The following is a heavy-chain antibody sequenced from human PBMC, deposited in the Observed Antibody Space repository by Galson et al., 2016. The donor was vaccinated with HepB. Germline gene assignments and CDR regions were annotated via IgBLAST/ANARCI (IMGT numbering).Heavy chain of an antibody. V-gene: IGHV3-23*01. D-gene: IGHD7-27*01. CDR3: AKVNWGLEFFHY. CDR2: ISPTGAST. CDR1: GFTFSSHG. Sequence: SLRLSCAGSGFTFSSHGMTWVRQAPGKGLEWVSGISPTGASTYYADSVQGRFTISRDNSNNMLHLQMNSLRAEDTAIYYCAKVNWGLEFFHYWGQGTLVTVSS. J-gene: IGHJ4*02.